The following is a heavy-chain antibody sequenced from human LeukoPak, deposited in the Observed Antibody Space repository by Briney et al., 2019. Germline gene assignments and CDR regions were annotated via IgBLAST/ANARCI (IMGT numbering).Heavy chain of an antibody. CDR3: ARISAYGDYYFDY. CDR1: GFSLITSGMC. J-gene: IGHJ4*02. CDR2: IDWDDDK. V-gene: IGHV2-70*01. Sequence: QTPTLTCTFSGFSLITSGMCVSWIRQPPGKALEWLALIDWDDDKYYSTSLKTRLTISKDTFKNQVVLTMTNMDPVDTATYYCARISAYGDYYFDYWGQGTLVTVSS. D-gene: IGHD4-17*01.